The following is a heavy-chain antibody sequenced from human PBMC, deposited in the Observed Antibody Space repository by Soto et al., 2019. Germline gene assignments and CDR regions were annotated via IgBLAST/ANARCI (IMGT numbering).Heavy chain of an antibody. CDR1: GYTFTSYG. CDR2: ISAYNGNT. D-gene: IGHD2-2*01. Sequence: ASVKVSCKASGYTFTSYGISWVRQAPGQGLEWMGWISAYNGNTNYAQKFQGGVTITADESTSTAYMELSSLRSDDTAVYYCAREDRDRETGLVPAAIDGMDVWGQGTTVTVSS. CDR3: AREDRDRETGLVPAAIDGMDV. J-gene: IGHJ6*02. V-gene: IGHV1-18*01.